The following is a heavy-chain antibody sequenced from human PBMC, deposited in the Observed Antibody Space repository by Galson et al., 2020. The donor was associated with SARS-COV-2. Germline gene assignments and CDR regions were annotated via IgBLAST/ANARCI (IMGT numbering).Heavy chain of an antibody. CDR2: ISSSGTTT. D-gene: IGHD2-2*01. V-gene: IGHV3-48*03. CDR3: AREYCSSTSCLFDY. CDR1: GFTFSSYE. Sequence: GGSLRLSCAASGFTFSSYEMNWVRQAPGKGLEWISYISSSGTTTYYADSVRGRFTISRDNAKNSLYLQMNSLRAEDTAVYYCAREYCSSTSCLFDYWGQGILVTVSS. J-gene: IGHJ4*02.